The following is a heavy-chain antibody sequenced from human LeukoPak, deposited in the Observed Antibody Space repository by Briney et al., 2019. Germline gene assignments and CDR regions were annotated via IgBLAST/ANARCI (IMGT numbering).Heavy chain of an antibody. CDR1: GGSISSYY. D-gene: IGHD2-2*01. CDR2: IYYSGRT. CDR3: ARLDCSSTSCYFDY. J-gene: IGHJ4*02. Sequence: SETLPLTCTVSGGSISSYYWSWIRQPPGRGLEWIGYIYYSGRTNYNPSLKSRVNISVDTSKNQFSLKLSSVTAADTAVYYCARLDCSSTSCYFDYWGQGTLVTVSS. V-gene: IGHV4-59*01.